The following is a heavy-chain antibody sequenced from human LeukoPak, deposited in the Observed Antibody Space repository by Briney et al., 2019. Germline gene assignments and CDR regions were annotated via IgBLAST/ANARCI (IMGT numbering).Heavy chain of an antibody. CDR2: IYHSGST. V-gene: IGHV4-30-2*01. D-gene: IGHD3-3*01. Sequence: PSGTLSLTCAVSGGSISSGGYSWSWLRQPPGKGLEWIGYIYHSGSTYYNPSLKSRVTISVDRSKNQFSLKLSSVTAADTAVYYCARGPIWSGNRGFDYWGQGTLVTVSS. CDR3: ARGPIWSGNRGFDY. CDR1: GGSISSGGYS. J-gene: IGHJ4*02.